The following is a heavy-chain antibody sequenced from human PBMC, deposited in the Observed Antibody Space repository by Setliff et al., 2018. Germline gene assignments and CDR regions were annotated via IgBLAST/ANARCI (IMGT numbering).Heavy chain of an antibody. CDR2: ICRGSNT. V-gene: IGHV4-4*07. CDR3: ARTSRDGATYMDV. J-gene: IGHJ6*03. Sequence: PSETLSLTCTVSGGSMTSYYWSWIRQPAGKGLEWIGRICSSENTIGRICRGSNTHYNPSLQSRVTMSLDTSTNRFSLRLSSVTAADTAVYYCARTSRDGATYMDVWGKGTTVTVSS. CDR1: GGSMTSYY. D-gene: IGHD3-10*01.